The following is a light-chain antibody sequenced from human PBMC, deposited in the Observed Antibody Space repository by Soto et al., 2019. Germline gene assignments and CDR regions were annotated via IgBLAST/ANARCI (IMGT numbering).Light chain of an antibody. V-gene: IGLV2-14*01. CDR1: SSDVGGYNY. J-gene: IGLJ1*01. Sequence: QSVLTQPASVSGSPGQSITISCTGTSSDVGGYNYVSWYQQHPGKAPKLMIYEVSNRPSGVSNRFSGSKSGNTASLTISGRQAEDEADYYCSSYTSSSTPCVFGTGTKLTVL. CDR3: SSYTSSSTPCV. CDR2: EVS.